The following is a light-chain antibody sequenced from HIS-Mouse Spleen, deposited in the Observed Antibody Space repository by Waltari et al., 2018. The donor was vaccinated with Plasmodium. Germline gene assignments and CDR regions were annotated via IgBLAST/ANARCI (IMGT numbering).Light chain of an antibody. J-gene: IGKJ4*01. V-gene: IGKV3-11*01. Sequence: EIVLTQSPATLSLSPGERATLSCRASQSVSSYLAWYQQKTGQAPRLRIYDASNRATGIPARFSASGSGTDFTLTIGSLEPEDFAVYYCQRRSNWPRVLTFGGGTKVEIK. CDR2: DAS. CDR1: QSVSSY. CDR3: QRRSNWPRVLT.